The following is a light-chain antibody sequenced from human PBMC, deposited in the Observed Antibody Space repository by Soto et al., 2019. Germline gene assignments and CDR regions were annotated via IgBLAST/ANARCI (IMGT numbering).Light chain of an antibody. V-gene: IGLV2-11*01. CDR1: SSNVGGYSY. CDR2: DVT. Sequence: QSALTQPRSVSGSPGQSVTISCTGTSSNVGGYSYVSWYQQHPGIAPQLIIYDVTKRPSGVPDRFSGSKSGNTASLTISELQAEDEADYYCCSYAGSYSWVFGGGTKLTVL. CDR3: CSYAGSYSWV. J-gene: IGLJ3*02.